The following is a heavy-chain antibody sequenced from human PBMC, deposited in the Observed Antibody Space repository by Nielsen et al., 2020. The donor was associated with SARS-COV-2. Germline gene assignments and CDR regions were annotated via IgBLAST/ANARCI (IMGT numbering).Heavy chain of an antibody. D-gene: IGHD6-13*01. Sequence: GGSLRLSCASEFTFSNLTMHWVRQAPGKGLEWVAFGSYDESDKYYADSVKGRFTISRDNSKNTLYLQMNSLRREDTAVYYCATTKTAAGIFDYWGQGTLVSVSS. CDR2: GSYDESDK. CDR3: ATTKTAAGIFDY. J-gene: IGHJ4*02. V-gene: IGHV3-30*04. CDR1: EFTFSNLT.